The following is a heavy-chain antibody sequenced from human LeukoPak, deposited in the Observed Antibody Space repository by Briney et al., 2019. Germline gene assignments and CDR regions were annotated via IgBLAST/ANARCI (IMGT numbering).Heavy chain of an antibody. V-gene: IGHV5-51*01. CDR1: GYSFTNYW. Sequence: GESLKISCKGYGYSFTNYWIGWVRQMPGKGLEWMGIIYPGDSDTRYSPSFQGQVTISADKSISTAYLEWSSLKASDTGMYYCARTGYSSNWYLDCWGQGTLVAVSS. D-gene: IGHD6-13*01. CDR3: ARTGYSSNWYLDC. J-gene: IGHJ4*02. CDR2: IYPGDSDT.